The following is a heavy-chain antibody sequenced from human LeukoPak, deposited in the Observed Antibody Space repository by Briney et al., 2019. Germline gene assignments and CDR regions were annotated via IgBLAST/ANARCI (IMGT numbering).Heavy chain of an antibody. CDR3: ARVRLGALDF. D-gene: IGHD6-19*01. CDR2: VNLQGST. CDR1: GVSITNTNY. Sequence: VKPSGTLSLTCGVSGVSITNTNYWTWVRQPPGKGLEWIGEVNLQGSTNYNPSLMGRVAISVDTSESHNSLQLTSVTAADTAVYYCARVRLGALDFWGQGTLVTVSS. J-gene: IGHJ4*02. V-gene: IGHV4-4*02.